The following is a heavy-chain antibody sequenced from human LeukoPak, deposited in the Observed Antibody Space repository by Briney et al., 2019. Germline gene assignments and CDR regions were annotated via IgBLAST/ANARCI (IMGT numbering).Heavy chain of an antibody. Sequence: SETLSLTRTVSGGSISSYYWSWIRQPAGKGLEWIGRIYTSGSTNYNPSLKSRVTMSVDTSKNQFSLKLSSVTAADTAVYYCASSFAVAETDAFDIWGQGTMVTVSS. CDR1: GGSISSYY. V-gene: IGHV4-4*07. CDR3: ASSFAVAETDAFDI. D-gene: IGHD6-19*01. CDR2: IYTSGST. J-gene: IGHJ3*02.